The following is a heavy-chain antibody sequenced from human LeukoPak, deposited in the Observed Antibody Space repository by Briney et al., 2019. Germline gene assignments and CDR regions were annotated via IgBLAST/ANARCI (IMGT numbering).Heavy chain of an antibody. Sequence: PSDPLSLTCSLSGGSISSSSYYWGWIPQPPGKGLGWIGSIYYSGRTYYNPSLKSRVTISVDTSKTPSSPTLSSVTAADTAVYYCARPDYGAFDIWGQGTMVTVSS. CDR3: ARPDYGAFDI. D-gene: IGHD4-17*01. CDR1: GGSISSSSYY. V-gene: IGHV4-39*02. CDR2: IYYSGRT. J-gene: IGHJ3*02.